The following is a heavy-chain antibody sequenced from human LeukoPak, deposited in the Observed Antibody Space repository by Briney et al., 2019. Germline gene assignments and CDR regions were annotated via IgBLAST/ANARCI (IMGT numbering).Heavy chain of an antibody. D-gene: IGHD5-18*01. CDR2: INWNGRIR. J-gene: IGHJ6*03. CDR3: ESGSVQVWLRDTYYYMDV. Sequence: GESLRLSCAASGFTFDDYAMTWVRQVPGRGLEGVSGINWNGRIREYADYGKDRFTIFTKNTKNSLYLYMNNLGGVDTDLYFCESGSVQVWLRDTYYYMDVWGKGTTVTVSS. V-gene: IGHV3-20*04. CDR1: GFTFDDYA.